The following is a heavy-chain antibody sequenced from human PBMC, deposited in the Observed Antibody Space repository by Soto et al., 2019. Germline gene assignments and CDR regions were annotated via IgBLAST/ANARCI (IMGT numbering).Heavy chain of an antibody. J-gene: IGHJ4*02. CDR1: GYSCTSYW. CDR3: ARPRITIFGVVIPYFDY. Sequence: GESLRISCKGSGYSCTSYWIGWVRQMPGKGLEWMGIIYPGDSDTRYSPSFQGQVTISADKSISTAYLQWSSLKASDTAMYYCARPRITIFGVVIPYFDYWGQGTLVTVSS. D-gene: IGHD3-3*01. V-gene: IGHV5-51*01. CDR2: IYPGDSDT.